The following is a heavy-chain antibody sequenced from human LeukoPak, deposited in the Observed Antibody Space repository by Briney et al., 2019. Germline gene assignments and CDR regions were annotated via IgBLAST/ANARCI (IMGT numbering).Heavy chain of an antibody. CDR1: RFTFSSYD. CDR3: ARGALAAYGMDV. CDR2: ISSSGDTI. V-gene: IGHV3-48*03. Sequence: GGSLRLSCAASRFTFSSYDMNWVRQAPGKGLEWVSYISSSGDTIYYADSVKGRFTISRDNAKNSLYLQMNSLRAEDTAVYYCARGALAAYGMDVWGQGITVTVSS. D-gene: IGHD6-19*01. J-gene: IGHJ6*02.